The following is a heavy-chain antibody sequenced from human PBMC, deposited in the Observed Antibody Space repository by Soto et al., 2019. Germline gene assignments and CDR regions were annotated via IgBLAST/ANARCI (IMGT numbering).Heavy chain of an antibody. Sequence: PGGSLRLSCAASGFTFSSYAMHWVRQAPGKGLEWVAVISYDGSNKYYADSVKGRFTISRDNSKNTLYLQMNSLRAEDTAVYYCAREREYIVVVPAAKWFDPWGQGTLVTVSS. CDR1: GFTFSSYA. J-gene: IGHJ5*02. V-gene: IGHV3-30-3*01. CDR3: AREREYIVVVPAAKWFDP. CDR2: ISYDGSNK. D-gene: IGHD2-2*01.